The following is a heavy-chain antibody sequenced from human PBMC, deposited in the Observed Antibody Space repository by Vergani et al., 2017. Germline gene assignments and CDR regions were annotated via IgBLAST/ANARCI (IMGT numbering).Heavy chain of an antibody. V-gene: IGHV4-38-2*01. CDR2: IHHSGDT. Sequence: QVQLQESGPGLVKPSETLTLTCDVSDSSIMTNPYWGWFRQSPGKGLEWIGCIHHSGDTHYNSSLKSRVSISIVSSSKFSLSLTSVTVADTAIYYCARHRGSWGFFPSSYFYGMDVWGHGTTVTVSS. CDR3: ARHRGSWGFFPSSYFYGMDV. CDR1: DSSIMTNPY. D-gene: IGHD3-10*01. J-gene: IGHJ6*02.